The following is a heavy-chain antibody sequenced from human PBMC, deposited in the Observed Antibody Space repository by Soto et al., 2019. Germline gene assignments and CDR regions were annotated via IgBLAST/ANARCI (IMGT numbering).Heavy chain of an antibody. Sequence: QVQLVQSGAEVKKPGASVKVSCKASGYTFTSYYMHWVRQAPGQGLEWMGIINPSGGSTSYAQKFQGRVTMTRDTSTSTVYMELSSLRSEDTAVYYCARDLPYYYDSSSGGFDPWGQGTLVTVSS. CDR1: GYTFTSYY. CDR2: INPSGGST. D-gene: IGHD3-22*01. CDR3: ARDLPYYYDSSSGGFDP. J-gene: IGHJ5*02. V-gene: IGHV1-46*01.